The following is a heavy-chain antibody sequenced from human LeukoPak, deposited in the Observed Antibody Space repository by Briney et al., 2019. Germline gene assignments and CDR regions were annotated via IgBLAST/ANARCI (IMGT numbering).Heavy chain of an antibody. CDR2: IYSTGTI. Sequence: GGSLRLSCAASGFTVSSNYMSWVRQAPGKGLEWVSVIYSTGTIYYADSVKGRFTISRDNSKNTLYLQMNSLRAEDTAVYYCARGVLRYFDSGFGYWGQGTLVTVSS. J-gene: IGHJ4*02. V-gene: IGHV3-66*03. CDR1: GFTVSSNY. CDR3: ARGVLRYFDSGFGY. D-gene: IGHD3-9*01.